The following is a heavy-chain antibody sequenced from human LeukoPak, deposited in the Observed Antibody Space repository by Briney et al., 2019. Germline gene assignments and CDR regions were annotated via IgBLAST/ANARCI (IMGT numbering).Heavy chain of an antibody. Sequence: SETLSLTCTVSGGSISSYYWSWIRQPAGKGLEWIGRIYTSGSTNYNPFLKSRVTMSVDTSKNQFSLKLSSVTAADTAVYYCASTAVLEPDSRENWFDPWGQGTLVTVSS. CDR3: ASTAVLEPDSRENWFDP. CDR2: IYTSGST. CDR1: GGSISSYY. V-gene: IGHV4-4*07. J-gene: IGHJ5*02. D-gene: IGHD6-13*01.